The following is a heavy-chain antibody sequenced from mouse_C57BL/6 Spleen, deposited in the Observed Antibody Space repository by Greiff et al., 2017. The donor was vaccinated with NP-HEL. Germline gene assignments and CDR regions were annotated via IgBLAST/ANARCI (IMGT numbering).Heavy chain of an antibody. J-gene: IGHJ2*01. CDR3: ARGDGGYFDY. V-gene: IGHV5-16*01. CDR1: GFTFSDYY. D-gene: IGHD2-3*01. CDR2: INYDGSST. Sequence: EVHLVESEGGLVQPGSSMKLSCTASGFTFSDYYMAWVRQVPEKGLEWVANINYDGSSTYYLDTLKGRFIISRDNAKNILYLQMSSLKSEDTATYYCARGDGGYFDYWGQGTTLTVSS.